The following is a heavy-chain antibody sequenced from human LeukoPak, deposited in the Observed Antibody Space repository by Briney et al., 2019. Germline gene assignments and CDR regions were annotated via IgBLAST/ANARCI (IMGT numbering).Heavy chain of an antibody. D-gene: IGHD3-16*02. CDR1: GGSISSYY. CDR2: IYTSGST. CDR3: VRRADRYFDL. Sequence: PSETLYLTCTVSGGSISSYYWSWIREPPGKGLEWIGYIYTSGSTNYNPSLKSRVTTSVDTSKNQFSLKLSSVTAADTAVYYCVRRADRYFDLWGRGTLVTVSS. J-gene: IGHJ2*01. V-gene: IGHV4-4*09.